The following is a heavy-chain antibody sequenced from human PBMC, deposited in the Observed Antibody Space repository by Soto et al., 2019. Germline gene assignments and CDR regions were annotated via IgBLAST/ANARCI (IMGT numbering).Heavy chain of an antibody. CDR1: GVSISTSNW. J-gene: IGHJ4*02. Sequence: PSETLSLTCAVSGVSISTSNWLIWVRQAPGKGLEGIGEIYHSGSTNYNPSLKSRVTISVDKSKNQFSLKLSSVTDADTAVYYCARIAVAGTRFDYWGQGTLVTLSS. D-gene: IGHD6-19*01. V-gene: IGHV4-4*02. CDR2: IYHSGST. CDR3: ARIAVAGTRFDY.